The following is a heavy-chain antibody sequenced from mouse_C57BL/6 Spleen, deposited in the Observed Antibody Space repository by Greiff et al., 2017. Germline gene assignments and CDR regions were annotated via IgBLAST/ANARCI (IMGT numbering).Heavy chain of an antibody. CDR1: GFTFSSYA. CDR3: ARDDDGYFGY. CDR2: ISDGGSYT. Sequence: EVQGVESGGGLVKPGGSLKLSCAASGFTFSSYAMSWVRQTPEKRLEWVATISDGGSYTYYPDNVKGRLTISRDNAKNNLYLQMSHLKSEDTAMYYCARDDDGYFGYWGQGTTLTVSS. J-gene: IGHJ2*01. V-gene: IGHV5-4*01. D-gene: IGHD2-3*01.